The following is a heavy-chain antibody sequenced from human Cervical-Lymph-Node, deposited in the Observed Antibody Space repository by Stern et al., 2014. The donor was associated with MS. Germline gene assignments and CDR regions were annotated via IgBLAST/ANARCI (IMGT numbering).Heavy chain of an antibody. Sequence: VQLVESGAEVKKPGESLKISCKTSGYTFISYWIGWVRQMPGRGLEWMVIIYTGDSHTRYSPPFQGQVTISVDKSISTAYLQWSSLKASDTAIYYCARRSWDYRREYYFDFWGQGTLVTVSS. CDR3: ARRSWDYRREYYFDF. CDR1: GYTFISYW. V-gene: IGHV5-51*03. J-gene: IGHJ4*02. D-gene: IGHD4-11*01. CDR2: IYTGDSHT.